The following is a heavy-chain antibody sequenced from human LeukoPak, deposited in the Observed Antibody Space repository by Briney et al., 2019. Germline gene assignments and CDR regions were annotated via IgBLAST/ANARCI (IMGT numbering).Heavy chain of an antibody. CDR1: GGSISSDH. V-gene: IGHV4-59*01. CDR2: IYYSGRT. D-gene: IGHD2/OR15-2a*01. Sequence: SETLSLTCTVSGGSISSDHWNWIRQPPGKGLEWIGCIYYSGRTYYNPSLKSRVSISVDMSKSQFSLRLTSVTAADTAVYYCARKNDFDIWGQGTLVIVSS. J-gene: IGHJ3*02. CDR3: ARKNDFDI.